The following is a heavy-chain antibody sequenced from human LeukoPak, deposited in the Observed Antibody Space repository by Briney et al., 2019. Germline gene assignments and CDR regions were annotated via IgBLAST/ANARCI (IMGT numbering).Heavy chain of an antibody. D-gene: IGHD1-26*01. CDR2: IRYDGSNK. CDR1: GFTFSSYG. J-gene: IGHJ4*02. CDR3: ARDRGWELLRGASALDY. V-gene: IGHV3-30*02. Sequence: GGSLRLSCAASGFTFSSYGMHWVRQAPGKGLEWVAFIRYDGSNKYYAGSVKGRFTISRDNAKNSLYLQMNSLRAEDTAVYYCARDRGWELLRGASALDYWGQGTLVTISS.